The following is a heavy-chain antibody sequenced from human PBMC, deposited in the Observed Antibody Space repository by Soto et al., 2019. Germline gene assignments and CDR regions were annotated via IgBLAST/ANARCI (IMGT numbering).Heavy chain of an antibody. D-gene: IGHD3-10*01. Sequence: QVQLVQSGAEVKKPGASVKVSCKASGYTFTSYGISWVRQAPGQGLEWMGWISAYNGNTNYPQKLQGRVTMTTDTSTSTAYMELRSLRSDDTAVYYCARETTLWFGDPPAPFDPWGQGTLVTVSS. V-gene: IGHV1-18*01. CDR2: ISAYNGNT. J-gene: IGHJ5*02. CDR3: ARETTLWFGDPPAPFDP. CDR1: GYTFTSYG.